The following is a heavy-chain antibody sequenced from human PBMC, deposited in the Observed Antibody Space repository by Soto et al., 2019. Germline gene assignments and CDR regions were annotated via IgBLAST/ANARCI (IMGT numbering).Heavy chain of an antibody. CDR3: AREGVVVTAPYYYYYGMDV. J-gene: IGHJ6*02. D-gene: IGHD3-22*01. CDR2: IYYSGST. Sequence: LSLPWTVLGGSIRSGDYYRSRIRQPPGKGLEWIGYIYYSGSTYYNPSLKSRVTISVDTSKNQFSLKLSSVTAADTAVYYCAREGVVVTAPYYYYYGMDVWGQGTTVTVSS. CDR1: GGSIRSGDYY. V-gene: IGHV4-30-4*08.